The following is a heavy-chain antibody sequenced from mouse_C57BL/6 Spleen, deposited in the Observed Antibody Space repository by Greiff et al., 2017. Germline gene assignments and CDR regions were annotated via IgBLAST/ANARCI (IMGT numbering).Heavy chain of an antibody. D-gene: IGHD2-10*01. V-gene: IGHV1-81*01. CDR2: IYPRSGNT. CDR3: ARSPTNYFDY. Sequence: QVQLQQSGAELARPGASVKLSCKASGYTFTSYGISWVKQRTGQGLEWIGEIYPRSGNTYYNEKFKGKATLTADKSSSTAYMELRSLTSEDSAVYFRARSPTNYFDYWGQGTTPTVPS. J-gene: IGHJ2*01. CDR1: GYTFTSYG.